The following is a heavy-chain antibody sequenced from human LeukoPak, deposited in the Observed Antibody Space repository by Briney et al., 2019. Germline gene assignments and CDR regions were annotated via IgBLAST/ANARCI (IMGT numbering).Heavy chain of an antibody. CDR1: EGSIGTFY. CDR2: IYYNGNT. Sequence: SETLSLTCTVSEGSIGTFYWSWIRQPPGKGLEWTGYIYYNGNTKYNPSLKSRVTISVDTSKNQFSLKVTSVTASDTAVYYCARTTRYCSGGSCYGAVENFDYWGQGTLVTVSS. CDR3: ARTTRYCSGGSCYGAVENFDY. V-gene: IGHV4-59*01. D-gene: IGHD2-15*01. J-gene: IGHJ4*02.